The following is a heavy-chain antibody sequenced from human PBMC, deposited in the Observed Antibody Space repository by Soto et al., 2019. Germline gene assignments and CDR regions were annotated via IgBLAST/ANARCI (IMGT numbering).Heavy chain of an antibody. CDR3: VRESYPAKAFDI. D-gene: IGHD2-2*01. CDR1: GFTFSNYN. Sequence: EVQLVESGGGLVNPGESLRLSCAASGFTFSNYNINWVRQAPGKGLEWVSSIRSRSIDMYYADSVQGRFTISRDEAKNSLSLQMNGLRADDTAVYFCVRESYPAKAFDIWGQGTMVTVSS. V-gene: IGHV3-21*01. J-gene: IGHJ3*02. CDR2: IRSRSIDM.